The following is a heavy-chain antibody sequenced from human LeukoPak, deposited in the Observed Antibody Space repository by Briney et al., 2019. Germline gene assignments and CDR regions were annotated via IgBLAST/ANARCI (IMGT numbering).Heavy chain of an antibody. V-gene: IGHV4-30-2*01. CDR3: ARGQGGYDYNFDY. J-gene: IGHJ4*02. D-gene: IGHD5-12*01. Sequence: SETLSLTCAVSGGSISSGGYSWSWIRQPPGKGLEWIGYIYHSGSTYYNPSLMSRVAISVDRSKTQFSLRLSSVTAADTAVYYCARGQGGYDYNFDYWGQGTLVTVSS. CDR1: GGSISSGGYS. CDR2: IYHSGST.